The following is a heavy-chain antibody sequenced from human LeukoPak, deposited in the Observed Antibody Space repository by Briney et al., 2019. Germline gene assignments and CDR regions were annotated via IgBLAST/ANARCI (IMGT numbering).Heavy chain of an antibody. CDR3: ASEGEIAYGYLY. V-gene: IGHV3-23*01. Sequence: PGGSLRLSCAASGFTFSSYAMTWVRQTPGKGLEWVSAISGSGGATYYTDSVKGRFTISRDNSKNSLYLQMSSVRAEDTAVYYCASEGEIAYGYLYWGQGTPVTVSS. CDR2: ISGSGGAT. D-gene: IGHD5-18*01. CDR1: GFTFSSYA. J-gene: IGHJ4*02.